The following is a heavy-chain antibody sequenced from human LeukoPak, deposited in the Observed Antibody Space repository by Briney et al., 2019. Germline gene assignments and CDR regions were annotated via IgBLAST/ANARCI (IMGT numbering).Heavy chain of an antibody. CDR1: GFTVSSNY. D-gene: IGHD3-22*01. CDR2: IYSGGST. Sequence: GGSLRLSCAASGFTVSSNYMSWVRQAPGKGLEWVSVIYSGGSTYYADSVKGRFTISRDNSKSTLYLQMNSLRAEDTAVYYCARPRGGYYDSSGLDAFDIWGQGTMVTVSS. J-gene: IGHJ3*02. V-gene: IGHV3-66*02. CDR3: ARPRGGYYDSSGLDAFDI.